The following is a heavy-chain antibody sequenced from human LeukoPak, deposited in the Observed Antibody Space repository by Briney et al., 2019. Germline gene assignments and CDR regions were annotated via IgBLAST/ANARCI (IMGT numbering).Heavy chain of an antibody. CDR2: ITTKANNYAT. J-gene: IGHJ4*02. V-gene: IGHV3-73*01. Sequence: GGSLRLSCAASGFIFSGSDMHWVRQASGKGLEWVGRITTKANNYATAYGATVKGRFTISRDDSENTAYLQMNSLKTEDTAVYYCTTYRSGHYWGQGTLVTVSS. CDR1: GFIFSGSD. CDR3: TTYRSGHY. D-gene: IGHD6-19*01.